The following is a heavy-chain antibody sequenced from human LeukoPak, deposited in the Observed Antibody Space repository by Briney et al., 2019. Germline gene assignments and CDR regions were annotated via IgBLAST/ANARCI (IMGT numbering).Heavy chain of an antibody. Sequence: GESLKISCKGSGYSFSNYWIGWVRQMPGKGLEWMGIIYPDDSDTRYSPSFQGQVTISADKSISTAYLQWSSLKASDSAVYYCASRPFETTVVPWDFYWGQGTQVTVSS. V-gene: IGHV5-51*01. CDR3: ASRPFETTVVPWDFY. CDR2: IYPDDSDT. CDR1: GYSFSNYW. D-gene: IGHD4-17*01. J-gene: IGHJ4*02.